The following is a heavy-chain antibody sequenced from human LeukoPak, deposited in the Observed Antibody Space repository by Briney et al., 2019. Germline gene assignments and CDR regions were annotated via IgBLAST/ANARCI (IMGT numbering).Heavy chain of an antibody. CDR3: ARERVSSRYDFWSGYYGY. J-gene: IGHJ4*02. Sequence: PGGSLRLSCAASGFTFSSYSMNWVRQAPGKGLEWVSSISSSSSYIYYADSVKGRFTISRDNAKNSLYLQMNSLRAEDTAVYYCARERVSSRYDFWSGYYGYWGQGTLVTVSS. CDR2: ISSSSSYI. CDR1: GFTFSSYS. D-gene: IGHD3-3*01. V-gene: IGHV3-21*01.